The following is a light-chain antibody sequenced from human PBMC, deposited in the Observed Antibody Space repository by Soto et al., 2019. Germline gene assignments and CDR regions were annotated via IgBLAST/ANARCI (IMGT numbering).Light chain of an antibody. CDR2: AAS. CDR3: QQSYSTGYT. Sequence: DIQMTQSPSSLSASVGDRVTITCRASQSISSYLNWYQQKPGKATKLLIYAASSLQSGVPSRFSGSGSGTDFTLTISSLKPEDFATYYCQQSYSTGYTFGQGTKLEIK. J-gene: IGKJ2*01. V-gene: IGKV1-39*01. CDR1: QSISSY.